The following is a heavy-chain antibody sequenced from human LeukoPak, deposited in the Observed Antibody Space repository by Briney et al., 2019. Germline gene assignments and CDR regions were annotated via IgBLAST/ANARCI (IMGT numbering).Heavy chain of an antibody. Sequence: SVKVSXKASGGTFSSYAISWVRQAPGQGLEWMGGIIPIFGTANYAQKFQGRVTITTDESTSTAYMELSSLRSEDTAVYYCARDQPGSGYDSYNWFDPWGQGTLVTVSS. D-gene: IGHD5-12*01. CDR2: IIPIFGTA. CDR3: ARDQPGSGYDSYNWFDP. CDR1: GGTFSSYA. J-gene: IGHJ5*02. V-gene: IGHV1-69*05.